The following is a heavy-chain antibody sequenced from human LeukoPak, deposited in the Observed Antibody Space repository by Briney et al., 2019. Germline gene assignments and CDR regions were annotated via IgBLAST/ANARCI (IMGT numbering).Heavy chain of an antibody. J-gene: IGHJ4*02. Sequence: PGGSLRLSCAASGLTFSSYEMNWVRQAPGKGLEWVSYISSSGSSRTTYYADSVKGRFTVSRDNAKNSLYLQMNSLRAEDTAVYYCARSLSYSTSAGWGQGTLVTVSS. CDR3: ARSLSYSTSAG. CDR2: ISSSGSSRTT. CDR1: GLTFSSYE. V-gene: IGHV3-48*03. D-gene: IGHD6-13*01.